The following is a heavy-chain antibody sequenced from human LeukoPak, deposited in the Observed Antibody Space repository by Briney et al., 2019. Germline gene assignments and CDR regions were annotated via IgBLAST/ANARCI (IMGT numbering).Heavy chain of an antibody. J-gene: IGHJ4*02. D-gene: IGHD1-26*01. CDR3: IGSGGWPGY. V-gene: IGHV3-74*01. CDR1: GFTFSSYW. CDR2: IASDGST. Sequence: GGSLRLSCAASGFTFSSYWMHWVRQAPGKGLVWVSRIASDGSTVYADSVKGRFTIPRDNAKDTVYLQMNSLRVEDTAVYYCIGSGGWPGYWGQGTLVTVSS.